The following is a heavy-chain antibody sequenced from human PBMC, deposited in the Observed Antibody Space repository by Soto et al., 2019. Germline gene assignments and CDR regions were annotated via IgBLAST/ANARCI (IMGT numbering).Heavy chain of an antibody. CDR2: IKSKTDGGKT. CDR1: GFTFSNAW. J-gene: IGHJ3*02. V-gene: IGHV3-15*01. D-gene: IGHD6-13*01. Sequence: GGSLRLSCAASGFTFSNAWMSWVRQAPGKGLEWVGRIKSKTDGGKTEYAAPVKGRFTISRDDSKNTLYLQMNSLKTEDTAVYYCTTDRPSNSGYSSSWYWAGAFDIWGQGTMVTVSS. CDR3: TTDRPSNSGYSSSWYWAGAFDI.